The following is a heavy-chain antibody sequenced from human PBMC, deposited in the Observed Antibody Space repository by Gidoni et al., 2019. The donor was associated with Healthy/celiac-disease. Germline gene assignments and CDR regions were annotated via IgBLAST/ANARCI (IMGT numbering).Heavy chain of an antibody. J-gene: IGHJ6*02. CDR1: GFTFSSYA. D-gene: IGHD2-15*01. V-gene: IGHV3-23*01. CDR3: AKGGCSGGSCYYYYGMDV. CDR2: ISGSGGST. Sequence: EVQLLESGGGLVQPGGSLRPSCAASGFTFSSYAMIWVRQAPGKGLEGVQAISGSGGSTYYADSVKGRFTISRDNSKNTLYLQMNSLRAEDTAVYYCAKGGCSGGSCYYYYGMDVWGQGTTVTVSS.